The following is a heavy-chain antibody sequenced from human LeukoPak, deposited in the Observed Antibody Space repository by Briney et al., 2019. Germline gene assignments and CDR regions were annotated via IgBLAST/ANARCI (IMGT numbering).Heavy chain of an antibody. CDR1: SGNT. Sequence: SETLSLTCAESSGNTWDWIRQPPGKGLEGVGSVFQDANAYYNPSLKSRVTISLNTSEKQFCQKLISVTDAGYGVYYCAMPYCNSGISYFFDYCGPRAL. J-gene: IGHJ4*02. CDR3: AMPYCNSGISYFFDY. CDR2: VFQDANA. D-gene: IGHD2/OR15-2a*01. V-gene: IGHV4-38-2*01.